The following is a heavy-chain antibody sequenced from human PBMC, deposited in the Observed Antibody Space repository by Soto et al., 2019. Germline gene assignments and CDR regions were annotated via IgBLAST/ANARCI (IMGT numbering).Heavy chain of an antibody. D-gene: IGHD3-10*01. J-gene: IGHJ3*02. CDR3: ARSQEVLLWFADAFDI. CDR2: IIPIFGTA. V-gene: IGHV1-69*13. CDR1: GGTFSSYA. Sequence: ASVKVSCKASGGTFSSYAISWVRQAPGQGLEWMGGIIPIFGTANYAQKFQGRVTITADESTSTAYMELSSLRSEDTAVYYCARSQEVLLWFADAFDIWGQGILVTV.